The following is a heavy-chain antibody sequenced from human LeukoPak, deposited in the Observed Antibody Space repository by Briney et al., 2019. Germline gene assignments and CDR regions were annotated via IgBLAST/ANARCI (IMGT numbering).Heavy chain of an antibody. CDR1: GYTFTSYD. D-gene: IGHD4-17*01. Sequence: ASVKVSCKASGYTFTSYDINWVRQATGQGLEWMGWMNPNSGNTGYAQKFQGRVTITRNTSISTAYMELSSLRSEDTAVYYCARGQPTSYGDYFDYWGQGTLATVSS. V-gene: IGHV1-8*01. CDR2: MNPNSGNT. CDR3: ARGQPTSYGDYFDY. J-gene: IGHJ4*02.